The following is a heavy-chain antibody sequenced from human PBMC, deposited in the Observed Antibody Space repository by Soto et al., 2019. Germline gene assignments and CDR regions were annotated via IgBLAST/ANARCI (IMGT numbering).Heavy chain of an antibody. CDR3: AKDHSDYVWGSYRRTFDY. CDR2: ISGSGGST. J-gene: IGHJ4*02. D-gene: IGHD3-16*02. CDR1: GFTFSSYA. Sequence: EVQLLESGGGLVQPGGSLRLSCAASGFTFSSYAMSWVRQAPGKGLEWVSAISGSGGSTYYADSVKGRFTISRDNSKNTLYLQMNSLRAEDTAVYYCAKDHSDYVWGSYRRTFDYWGQGTLVTVSS. V-gene: IGHV3-23*01.